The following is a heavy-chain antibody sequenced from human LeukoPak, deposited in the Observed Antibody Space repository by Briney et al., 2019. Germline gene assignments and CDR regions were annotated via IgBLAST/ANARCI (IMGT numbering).Heavy chain of an antibody. D-gene: IGHD3-10*01. J-gene: IGHJ4*02. Sequence: ASVKVSCKASGYTFTGYYMHWVRQAPGQGLEWMGWINLNSGGTNYAQKFQGRVTMTRDTSISTAYMELSRLRSDDTAVYYCARGRITMVRGVIGGDYFDYWGQGTLVTVSS. CDR2: INLNSGGT. V-gene: IGHV1-2*02. CDR1: GYTFTGYY. CDR3: ARGRITMVRGVIGGDYFDY.